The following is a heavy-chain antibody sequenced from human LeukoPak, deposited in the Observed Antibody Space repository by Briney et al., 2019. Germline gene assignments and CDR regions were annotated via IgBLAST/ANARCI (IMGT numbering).Heavy chain of an antibody. CDR1: GFTFSSYA. V-gene: IGHV3-30*02. Sequence: GGSLRLSCAASGFTFSSYAMSWVRQAPGKGLEWVAFIRYDGSNKYYADSVKGRFTISRDNSKNTLHLQMNSLRAEDTAVYYCAKSMRFLEWLSNMDVWGKGTTVTVSS. J-gene: IGHJ6*03. D-gene: IGHD3-3*01. CDR2: IRYDGSNK. CDR3: AKSMRFLEWLSNMDV.